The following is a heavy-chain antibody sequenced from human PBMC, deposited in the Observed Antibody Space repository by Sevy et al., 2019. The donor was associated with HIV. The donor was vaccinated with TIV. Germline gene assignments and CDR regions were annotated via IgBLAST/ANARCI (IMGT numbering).Heavy chain of an antibody. J-gene: IGHJ6*02. Sequence: GGSLRLSCAASGFTFSDYYMSWIRQAPGKGLEWVSYISSSGSSIYYEVSVKGRFTISRDNAKNSLYLQMNSLRAEDTAVYYCVRDGPGYDFWKNYYYYGMDVWGQGTTVTVSS. CDR2: ISSSGSSI. D-gene: IGHD3-3*01. V-gene: IGHV3-11*04. CDR3: VRDGPGYDFWKNYYYYGMDV. CDR1: GFTFSDYY.